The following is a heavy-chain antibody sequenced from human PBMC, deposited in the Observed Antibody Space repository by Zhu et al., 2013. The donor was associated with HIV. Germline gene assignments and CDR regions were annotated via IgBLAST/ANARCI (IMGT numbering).Heavy chain of an antibody. V-gene: IGHV1-69*06. D-gene: IGHD5-12*01. CDR2: IIPIFGTA. CDR3: AKSYGYDYVSVSYWFDP. Sequence: QVQLVQSGAEVKKPGSSVKVSCKASGGTFSSYAISWVRQAPGQGLEWMGGIIPIFGTANYAQKFQGRVTITADKSTSTAYMELSSLRSEDTAVYYCAKSYGYDYVSVSYWFDPWGQGTLVTVSS. CDR1: GGTFSSYA. J-gene: IGHJ5*02.